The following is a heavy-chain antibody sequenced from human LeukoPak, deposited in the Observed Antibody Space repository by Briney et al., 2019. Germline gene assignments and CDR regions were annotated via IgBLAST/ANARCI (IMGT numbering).Heavy chain of an antibody. CDR2: ISSSSSYI. V-gene: IGHV3-21*04. CDR1: GFTFSSYS. Sequence: PGGSLRLSCAASGFTFSSYSMNWVRQAPGKGLEWVSSISSSSSYIYYADSVKGRFTISRDNAKNSLYLQMNSLRAEDTALYYCAKDKSDSGSSYGMDVWGQGTTVTVSS. D-gene: IGHD6-13*01. CDR3: AKDKSDSGSSYGMDV. J-gene: IGHJ6*02.